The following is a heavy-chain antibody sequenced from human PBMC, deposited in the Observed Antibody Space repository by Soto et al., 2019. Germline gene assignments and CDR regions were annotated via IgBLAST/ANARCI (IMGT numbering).Heavy chain of an antibody. CDR1: GGSISSGGYY. Sequence: QVQLQESGPGLVKPSQTLSLTCTVSGGSISSGGYYWSWIRQHPGKGLEWIGYIYYSGSTYYNPSLKNRVTISVNTSKNQFSLKLSSVTAADTAVYYCARASPDTFGVSSHQFDSWGQGTLVTVSS. J-gene: IGHJ4*02. CDR2: IYYSGST. V-gene: IGHV4-31*03. CDR3: ARASPDTFGVSSHQFDS. D-gene: IGHD3-10*01.